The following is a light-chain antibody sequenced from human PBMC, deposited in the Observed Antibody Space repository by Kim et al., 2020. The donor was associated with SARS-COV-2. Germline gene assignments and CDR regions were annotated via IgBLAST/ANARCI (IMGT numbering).Light chain of an antibody. V-gene: IGLV3-19*01. CDR3: NCRDSSGNHLV. CDR2: GEN. J-gene: IGLJ2*01. Sequence: SSELTQDPAVSVALGQTVRITCQGDSLRNYYTSWYQQKPGQAPVFVIYGENNRPSGIPDRFSGSFSGNPASLTITGAQAEDEADYYCNCRDSSGNHLVFG. CDR1: SLRNYY.